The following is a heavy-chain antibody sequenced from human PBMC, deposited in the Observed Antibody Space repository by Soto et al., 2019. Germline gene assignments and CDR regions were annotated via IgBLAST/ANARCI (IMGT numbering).Heavy chain of an antibody. V-gene: IGHV3-11*01. CDR1: GFTFSDYY. Sequence: SLRLSCAASGFTFSDYYMSWIRQAPGKGLGWVSYISSSGSTIYYADSVKGRFTISRDNAKNSLYLQMNSPRAEDTAVYYCARGGGYSGYDANAFDIWGQGTMVTVSS. J-gene: IGHJ3*02. CDR3: ARGGGYSGYDANAFDI. D-gene: IGHD5-12*01. CDR2: ISSSGSTI.